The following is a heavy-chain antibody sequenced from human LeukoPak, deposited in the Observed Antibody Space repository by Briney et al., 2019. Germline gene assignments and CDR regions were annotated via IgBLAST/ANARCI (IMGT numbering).Heavy chain of an antibody. CDR2: ISAYNGNT. CDR3: TFITMVRGVITPRYDP. CDR1: GYTFTSYG. V-gene: IGHV1-18*01. Sequence: GASLKDSCKASGYTFTSYGISWVRQAPGQGLEWMGWISAYNGNTNYAQKLQGRVTMTTDTSTSTAYMELRSLRSDDTAVYYCTFITMVRGVITPRYDPWGQGTLVTVSS. D-gene: IGHD3-10*01. J-gene: IGHJ5*02.